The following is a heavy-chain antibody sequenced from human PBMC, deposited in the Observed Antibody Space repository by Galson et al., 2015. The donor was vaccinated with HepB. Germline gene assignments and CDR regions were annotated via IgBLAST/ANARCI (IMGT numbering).Heavy chain of an antibody. CDR2: IYYTGST. V-gene: IGHV4-39*01. CDR1: GGSISSSSYF. CDR3: ASLEDPDRFWNGYYGDY. J-gene: IGHJ4*02. Sequence: ETLSLTCTVSGGSISSSSYFWGWIRQPPGKGLEWIGSIYYTGSTYHNPSLKSRVTMSLDTSKNQFSLELTSVTAADTAVYYCASLEDPDRFWNGYYGDYWGQGTLVTVSS. D-gene: IGHD3-3*01.